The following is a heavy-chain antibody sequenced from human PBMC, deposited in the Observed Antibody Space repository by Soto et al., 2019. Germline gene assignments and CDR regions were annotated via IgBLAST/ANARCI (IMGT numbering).Heavy chain of an antibody. Sequence: QLLLQESGPGLVKPSETLSLTCAVSGASISESSHYWAWIRQPPGKGLEWIASIYYTGRTYYNPPLRSWLTISIDTSRDQFSLNLSSVTAADMAVYYCAGNLGNYGDWAFDFWGQGTLVPVSS. D-gene: IGHD4-17*01. CDR2: IYYTGRT. V-gene: IGHV4-39*01. CDR1: GASISESSHY. J-gene: IGHJ4*02. CDR3: AGNLGNYGDWAFDF.